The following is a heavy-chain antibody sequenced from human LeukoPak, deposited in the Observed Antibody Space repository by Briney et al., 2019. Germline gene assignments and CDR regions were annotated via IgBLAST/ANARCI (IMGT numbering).Heavy chain of an antibody. CDR1: GFTFNNSG. CDR3: AKVRVASYYFDY. V-gene: IGHV3-23*01. D-gene: IGHD2-15*01. Sequence: GGSLRLSCAASGFTFNNSGMSWVRQAPQKGLEWVSAISGGGSSTYYADSVKGRFTISRDNSANTMYLQMSDLRAEDTAVYYCAKVRVASYYFDYWGQGALVTVSS. J-gene: IGHJ4*02. CDR2: ISGGGSST.